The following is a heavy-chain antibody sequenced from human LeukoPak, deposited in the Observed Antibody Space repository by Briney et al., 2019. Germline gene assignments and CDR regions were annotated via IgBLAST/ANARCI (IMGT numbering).Heavy chain of an antibody. CDR2: ISGSGGST. CDR3: AKPSHYYDSSGSPYYFDY. D-gene: IGHD3-22*01. V-gene: IGHV3-23*01. CDR1: GFTFSSYA. J-gene: IGHJ4*02. Sequence: GSXRLSCAASGFTFSSYAMSWVRQAPGKGLEWVSAISGSGGSTYYADSVKGRFTISRDNSKNTLYLQMNSLRAEDTAVYYCAKPSHYYDSSGSPYYFDYWGQGTLVTVSS.